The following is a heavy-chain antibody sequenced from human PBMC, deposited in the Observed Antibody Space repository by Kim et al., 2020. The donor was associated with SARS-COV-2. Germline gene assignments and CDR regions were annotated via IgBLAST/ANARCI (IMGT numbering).Heavy chain of an antibody. CDR2: ISGSGGAT. CDR3: AKLVSATDTSAY. V-gene: IGHV3-23*01. J-gene: IGHJ4*02. CDR1: GFTFSSYV. D-gene: IGHD6-13*01. Sequence: GGSLRLSCAASGFTFSSYVMTWVRQAPGKGLQWVSTISGSGGATYYADSVKGRFTISRDNSKNTLYLQLSSLRAEDTAVYYCAKLVSATDTSAYWGQGTLVTVSS.